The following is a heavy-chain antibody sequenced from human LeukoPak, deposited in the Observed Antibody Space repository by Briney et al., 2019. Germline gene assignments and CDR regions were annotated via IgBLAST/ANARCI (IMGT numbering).Heavy chain of an antibody. V-gene: IGHV3-23*01. CDR3: AKGTASGSYPRMYYFDY. J-gene: IGHJ4*02. D-gene: IGHD1-26*01. CDR2: ISGSGGGT. CDR1: GFTFSNYA. Sequence: PGASLRLSCAASGFTFSNYAMSWVRQAPGKGLEWVSGISGSGGGTYYADSVKGRFTISRDNFKNTLHLQMNSLRAEETAVYYCAKGTASGSYPRMYYFDYWGQGTLVTVS.